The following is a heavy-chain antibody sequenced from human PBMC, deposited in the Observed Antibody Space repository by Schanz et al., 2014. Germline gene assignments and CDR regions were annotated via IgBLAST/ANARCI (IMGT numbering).Heavy chain of an antibody. V-gene: IGHV3-33*08. D-gene: IGHD3-3*01. CDR3: ARDKGGYYPFDY. CDR2: IWYDGSNK. CDR1: TSLFSRSV. J-gene: IGHJ4*02. Sequence: QVQLVESGGGVVQPGRSLTLSCAVSTSLFSRSVIHWVRQAPGKGLEWVAIIWYDGSNKYYADSVKGRFTISRDNSKNTLFLQMSSLRAEDTAVYYCARDKGGYYPFDYWGQGTLVTVSS.